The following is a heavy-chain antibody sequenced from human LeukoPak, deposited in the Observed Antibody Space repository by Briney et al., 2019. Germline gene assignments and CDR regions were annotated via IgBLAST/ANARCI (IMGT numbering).Heavy chain of an antibody. CDR1: GYTFTNYH. D-gene: IGHD4-17*01. CDR3: ARTTSLTASGYDY. V-gene: IGHV1-8*03. Sequence: ASLKVSCKASGYTFTNYHINWVRQAPGQGLEWMGWINPNTGDRGYAQKFQGRVSITSDTSISTAYMELGSPGSEDTAVYFCARTTSLTASGYDYWGQGTLVTVSS. J-gene: IGHJ4*02. CDR2: INPNTGDR.